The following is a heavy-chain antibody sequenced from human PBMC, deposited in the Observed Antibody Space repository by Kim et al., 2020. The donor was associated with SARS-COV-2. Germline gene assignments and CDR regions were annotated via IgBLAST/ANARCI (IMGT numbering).Heavy chain of an antibody. D-gene: IGHD2-15*01. CDR1: GGSISSGGYS. CDR3: ARERCSGGSCYLDY. CDR2: IYHSGST. J-gene: IGHJ4*02. Sequence: SETLSLTCAVSGGSISSGGYSWSWIRQPPGKGLEWIGYIYHSGSTYYNPSLKSRVTISVDRSKNQFSLKLSSVTAADTAVYYCARERCSGGSCYLDYWGQGTLVTVSS. V-gene: IGHV4-30-2*01.